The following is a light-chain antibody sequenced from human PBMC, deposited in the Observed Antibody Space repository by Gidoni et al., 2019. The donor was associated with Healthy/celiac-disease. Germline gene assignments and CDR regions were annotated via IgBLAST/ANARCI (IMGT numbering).Light chain of an antibody. Sequence: QSVLTQPPSVSEAPGQRVTISCTGISSNIGAGYAVHWYQQLPGTAPKLLIYGNSNRPSGVPDRFSGSKSGTSASLAITGLQAEDEADYYCQSYDSSLSGVVFGGGTKLTVL. J-gene: IGLJ2*01. CDR3: QSYDSSLSGVV. CDR1: SSNIGAGYA. V-gene: IGLV1-40*01. CDR2: GNS.